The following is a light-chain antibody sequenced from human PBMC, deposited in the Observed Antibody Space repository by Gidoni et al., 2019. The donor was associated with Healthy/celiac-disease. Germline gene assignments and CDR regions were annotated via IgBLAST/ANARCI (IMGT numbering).Light chain of an antibody. CDR3: QSYDSSLSGWV. CDR2: GNS. Sequence: QSVLTQPPSVSGATGQRVTISCTGSSSNIGAGYDVHWYQQLPGTAPKLLIYGNSNRPSVVPDRFSGSKSGTSAALAITGLQAEDEADYYCQSYDSSLSGWVFGGGTKLTVL. J-gene: IGLJ3*02. V-gene: IGLV1-40*01. CDR1: SSNIGAGYD.